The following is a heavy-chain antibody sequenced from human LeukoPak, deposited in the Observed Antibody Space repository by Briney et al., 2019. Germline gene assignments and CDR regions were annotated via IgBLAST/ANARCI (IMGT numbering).Heavy chain of an antibody. V-gene: IGHV3-30*18. CDR3: AKSVTRLEAPDY. CDR2: ISYDGSNK. Sequence: GGSLRLSCAASGFTFSSYGMHWVRQAPGKGLEWVAVISYDGSNKYYADSVKGRFTISRDNSKNTLYLQMNSLRAEDTAVYYCAKSVTRLEAPDYWGQGTLVTVSS. CDR1: GFTFSSYG. J-gene: IGHJ4*02. D-gene: IGHD6-19*01.